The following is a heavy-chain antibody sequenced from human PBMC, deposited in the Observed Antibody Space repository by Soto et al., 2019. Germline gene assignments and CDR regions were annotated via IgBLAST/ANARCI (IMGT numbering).Heavy chain of an antibody. J-gene: IGHJ4*02. CDR2: IWYDGSNK. V-gene: IGHV3-33*01. Sequence: HPGGSLRLSCAASGFTFSSYGMHWVRQAPGKGLEWVAVIWYDGSNKYYADSVKGRFTISRDNSKNTLYLQMNSLRAEDTAVYYCARDRVPYSSGRYFDYWGQGTLVTVSS. CDR3: ARDRVPYSSGRYFDY. CDR1: GFTFSSYG. D-gene: IGHD6-19*01.